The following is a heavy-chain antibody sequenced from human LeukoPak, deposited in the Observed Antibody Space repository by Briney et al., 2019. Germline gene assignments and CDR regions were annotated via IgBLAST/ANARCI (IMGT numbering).Heavy chain of an antibody. CDR1: GGTFSSYA. D-gene: IGHD3-22*01. J-gene: IGHJ3*02. V-gene: IGHV1-69*13. CDR2: IIPTFGTA. Sequence: ASVKVSCKASGGTFSSYAISWVRQAPGQGLEWMGGIIPTFGTANYAQKFQGRVTITADESTSTAYMELSSLRSEDTAVYYCALKTYYYDSSGYYEDAFDIWGQGTMVTVSS. CDR3: ALKTYYYDSSGYYEDAFDI.